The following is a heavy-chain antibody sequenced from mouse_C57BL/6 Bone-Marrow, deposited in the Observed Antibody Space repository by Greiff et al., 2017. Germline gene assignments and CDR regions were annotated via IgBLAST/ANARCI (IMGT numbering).Heavy chain of an antibody. J-gene: IGHJ3*01. CDR1: GFTFSSYG. D-gene: IGHD4-1*01. V-gene: IGHV5-6*01. CDR3: ARNWDVRFAY. CDR2: ISSGGSYT. Sequence: EVKVVESGGDLVKPGGSLKLSCAASGFTFSSYGMSWVRQTPDKRLEWVATISSGGSYTYYPDSVKGRFTISRDNAKNTLYLQMSSLKSEDTAMYYCARNWDVRFAYWGQGTLVTVSA.